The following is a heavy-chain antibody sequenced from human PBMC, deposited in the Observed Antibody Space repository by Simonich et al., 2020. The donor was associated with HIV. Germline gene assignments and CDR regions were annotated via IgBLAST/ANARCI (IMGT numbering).Heavy chain of an antibody. J-gene: IGHJ2*01. Sequence: EVQLVESGGGLVKSGGSLRLSCAASGFTFSNHWMTWVRQSQGKGVGWVAYINQDGSEKNYVDSVKGRFTISRDNAKNSLSLQMNSLRDEDTALYYCALGWGSGWYFDLWGRATLVTVSS. D-gene: IGHD7-27*01. V-gene: IGHV3-7*01. CDR2: INQDGSEK. CDR1: GFTFSNHW. CDR3: ALGWGSGWYFDL.